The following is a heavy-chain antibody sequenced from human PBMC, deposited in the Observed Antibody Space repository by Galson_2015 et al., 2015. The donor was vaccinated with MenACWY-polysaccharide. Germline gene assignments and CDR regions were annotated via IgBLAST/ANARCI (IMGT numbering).Heavy chain of an antibody. V-gene: IGHV3-30*18. CDR3: AKESAPHGYSSYYDY. CDR1: QFTFSAYG. CDR2: ISFDGSDK. Sequence: SLRLSCAPSQFTFSAYGMHWVRQAPGKGLEWVAGISFDGSDKYYADSVRGRFSISRDNSKNTLFLQMNNVRTEDTAVFYCAKESAPHGYSSYYDYWGQGTLVSVSS. D-gene: IGHD5-18*01. J-gene: IGHJ4*02.